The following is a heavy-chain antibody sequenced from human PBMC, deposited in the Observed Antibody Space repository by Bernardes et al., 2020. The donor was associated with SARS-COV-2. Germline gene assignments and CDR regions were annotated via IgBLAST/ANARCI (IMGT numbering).Heavy chain of an antibody. CDR1: GGSISTSAYY. Sequence: SETLSLTCTVSGGSISTSAYYWGWIRQSPGRGLEWIGTIYYTGSTYYNPSLKRLATISVDTSKNQFSLRLTSMTAADTAVYYCARAPAEAEAGMGLVDHWGQGTKVTVAS. D-gene: IGHD6-19*01. V-gene: IGHV4-39*01. CDR2: IYYTGST. CDR3: ARAPAEAEAGMGLVDH. J-gene: IGHJ4*02.